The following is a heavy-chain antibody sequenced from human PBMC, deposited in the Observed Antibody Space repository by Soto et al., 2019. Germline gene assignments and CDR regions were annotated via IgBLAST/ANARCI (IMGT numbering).Heavy chain of an antibody. CDR3: ATLGDGY. J-gene: IGHJ4*02. D-gene: IGHD2-8*01. CDR1: GLTVSRNY. CDR2: IYNAGST. V-gene: IGHV3-66*01. Sequence: EVQLAESGGGLVQPGGSLRLSCAASGLTVSRNYMSWVRQAPGKGLEWVSVIYNAGSTNYADSVKGRFTISRDNSKKTLYLQMNSLRVEDTAVYYCATLGDGYWGQGTLVTVSS.